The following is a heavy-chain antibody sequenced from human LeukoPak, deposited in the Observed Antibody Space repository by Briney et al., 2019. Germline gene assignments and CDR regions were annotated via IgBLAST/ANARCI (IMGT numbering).Heavy chain of an antibody. D-gene: IGHD3-9*01. J-gene: IGHJ4*02. CDR1: GVAFSNYV. V-gene: IGHV3-23*01. CDR2: ISANSGNT. CDR3: AKAGRYFDWQCFDF. Sequence: QTGGSLRLSCAASGVAFSNYVMNWVRQAPGKGLEWVSGISANSGNTYYADSVKGRFTISRDNSKSTLFLQMNTLRAEETAVYYCAKAGRYFDWQCFDFWGQGALVTVSS.